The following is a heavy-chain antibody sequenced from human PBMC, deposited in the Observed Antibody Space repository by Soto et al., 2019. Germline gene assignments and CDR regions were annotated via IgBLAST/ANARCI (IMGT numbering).Heavy chain of an antibody. Sequence: GGSLRLSCEASRFIFSNYWMHWVRHAPGKGLVWVSRINSDGSSTGYADSVKGRFTISRDDSKNSLYLQMNSLKTEDTAVYYCATYYSSSSRGVSYGMDVWGQGTTVTVSS. D-gene: IGHD6-6*01. CDR1: RFIFSNYW. V-gene: IGHV3-74*01. CDR3: ATYYSSSSRGVSYGMDV. J-gene: IGHJ6*02. CDR2: INSDGSST.